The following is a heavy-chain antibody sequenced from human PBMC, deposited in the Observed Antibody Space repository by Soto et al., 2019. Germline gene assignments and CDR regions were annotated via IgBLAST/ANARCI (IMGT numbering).Heavy chain of an antibody. CDR1: GGSISSGDYY. CDR2: IYYSGST. CDR3: ASCKGEMATIVFDY. D-gene: IGHD5-12*01. Sequence: KASETLSLTCTVSGGSISSGDYYWSWIRQPPGKGLEWIGYIYYSGSTNYNPSLKSRVTISVDTSKNQFSLNLSSVPAADTAVYYCASCKGEMATIVFDYWGQGTLVTVSS. V-gene: IGHV4-30-4*01. J-gene: IGHJ4*02.